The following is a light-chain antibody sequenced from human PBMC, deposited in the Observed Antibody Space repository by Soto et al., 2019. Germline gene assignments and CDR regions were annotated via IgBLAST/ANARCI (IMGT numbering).Light chain of an antibody. V-gene: IGLV2-23*01. J-gene: IGLJ2*01. CDR3: CSYAGSSTSVV. Sequence: QSALTQPASVSGSPGQSITISCTGTSSDVGSYNLVSWYQQHPGKAPKLMIYEGSKRPSGVSNRFSGSKSGNTASLTISGLQAEDEADYYCCSYAGSSTSVVFGGGTKLIVL. CDR1: SSDVGSYNL. CDR2: EGS.